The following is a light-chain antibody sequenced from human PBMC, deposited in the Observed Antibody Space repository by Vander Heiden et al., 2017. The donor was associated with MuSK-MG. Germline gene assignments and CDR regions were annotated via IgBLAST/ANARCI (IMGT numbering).Light chain of an antibody. CDR1: QTSYTY. V-gene: IGKV1-39*01. CDR3: QQSYSSPPT. Sequence: DIQMTQSLSSLSASVGDRVTITCRASQTSYTYLNWYQQKPGKAPKLLIYGASSLQSGVPSRFSGSGSGTDLTLTISSLQPEDFTTYYCQQSYSSPPTFGQGTKLEIK. CDR2: GAS. J-gene: IGKJ2*01.